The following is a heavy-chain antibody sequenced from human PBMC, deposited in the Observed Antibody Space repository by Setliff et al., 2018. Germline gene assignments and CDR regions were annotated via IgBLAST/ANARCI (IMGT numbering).Heavy chain of an antibody. Sequence: PSETLSLTCAVYGGSFSGYYWSWIRQPPGKGLEWIGEINHSXSTNYNXSLKSRVTXXVDTSKNQFSLKLSSVTAADTAVYYCARGKERITMIVVVTSGAFDIWGQGTMVTVSS. V-gene: IGHV4-34*01. J-gene: IGHJ3*02. D-gene: IGHD3-22*01. CDR1: GGSFSGYY. CDR2: INHSXST. CDR3: ARGKERITMIVVVTSGAFDI.